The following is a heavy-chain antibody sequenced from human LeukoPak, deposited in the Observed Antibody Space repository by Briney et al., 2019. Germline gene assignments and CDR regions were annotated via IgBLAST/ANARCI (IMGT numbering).Heavy chain of an antibody. CDR3: ARGWSGSYYSHYYYYMDV. V-gene: IGHV1-2*02. J-gene: IGHJ6*03. CDR1: GYTFTGYY. D-gene: IGHD1-26*01. CDR2: INPNSGGT. Sequence: ASVKVSCRASGYTFTGYYMHWVRQAPGQGLEWMGWINPNSGGTNYAQKFQGRVTMTRDTSISTAYMELSRLRSDDTAVYYCARGWSGSYYSHYYYYMDVWGKGTTVTVSS.